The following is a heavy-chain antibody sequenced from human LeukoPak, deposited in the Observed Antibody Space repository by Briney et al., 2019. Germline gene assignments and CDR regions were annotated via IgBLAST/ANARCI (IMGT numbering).Heavy chain of an antibody. V-gene: IGHV3-30*04. D-gene: IGHD5-18*01. J-gene: IGHJ4*02. CDR2: ISYDGSNK. CDR3: ARGAGYSYGADY. Sequence: GGSLRLSCAASGFTFSSYAMHWVRQAPGKGLEWVAVISYDGSNKYYADSVKGRFTISRDNSKNTLYLQMNSLRAEDTAVYYCARGAGYSYGADYWSQGTLVTVSS. CDR1: GFTFSSYA.